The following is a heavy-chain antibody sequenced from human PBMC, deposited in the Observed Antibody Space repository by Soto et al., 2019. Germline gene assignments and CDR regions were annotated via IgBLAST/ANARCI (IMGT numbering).Heavy chain of an antibody. CDR2: ISYDGSNK. D-gene: IGHD1-26*01. Sequence: QVQLVESGGGVVQPGRSLRLSCAASGFTFSSYAMHWVRQAPGKGLEWVAVISYDGSNKYYADSVKGRFTISRDNSKNTRYLQMNSLRAEDTAVYYCARDTVGGGATMSGDYWGQGTLVTVSS. J-gene: IGHJ4*02. CDR3: ARDTVGGGATMSGDY. V-gene: IGHV3-30-3*01. CDR1: GFTFSSYA.